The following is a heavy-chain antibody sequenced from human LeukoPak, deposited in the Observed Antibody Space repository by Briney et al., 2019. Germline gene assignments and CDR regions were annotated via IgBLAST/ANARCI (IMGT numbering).Heavy chain of an antibody. Sequence: PSETLSLTCIVSGGSVSSGSYYWSWIRQPPGKGLEWIGEINHSGSTNYNPSLKSRVTISVDTSKNQFSLKLSSVTAADTAVYYCARNWNGPDYWGQGTLVTVSS. J-gene: IGHJ4*02. D-gene: IGHD1-1*01. V-gene: IGHV4-61*01. CDR2: INHSGST. CDR1: GGSVSSGSYY. CDR3: ARNWNGPDY.